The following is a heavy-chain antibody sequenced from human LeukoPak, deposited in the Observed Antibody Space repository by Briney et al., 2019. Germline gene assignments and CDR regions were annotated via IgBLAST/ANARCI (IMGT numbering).Heavy chain of an antibody. Sequence: GGSLRLSCAASGSTFSIYAMSWVRQGTGKGLEWVSSTSSGGELTFYADSVKGRFTISRDNSKNTLYLQMNSLRAEDTAVYYCAKDRPNYYHDNGHYYRRGGDCWGQGTLVTVSS. D-gene: IGHD3-22*01. CDR3: AKDRPNYYHDNGHYYRRGGDC. CDR1: GSTFSIYA. CDR2: TSSGGELT. V-gene: IGHV3-23*01. J-gene: IGHJ4*02.